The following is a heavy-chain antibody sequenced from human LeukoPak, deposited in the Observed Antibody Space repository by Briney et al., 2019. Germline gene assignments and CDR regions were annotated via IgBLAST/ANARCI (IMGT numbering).Heavy chain of an antibody. J-gene: IGHJ3*01. Sequence: SETLSLTCAVSGYSIGSGYFWGWIRQPPGKGLEWIGSIHHSGSTYYNPSLKSRVIISIDTSKNQFSLKLSSVTAADTAVYYCARDLPYDILTGSLLWGQGTMVTVSS. V-gene: IGHV4-38-2*02. CDR1: GYSIGSGYF. CDR3: ARDLPYDILTGSLL. D-gene: IGHD3-9*01. CDR2: IHHSGST.